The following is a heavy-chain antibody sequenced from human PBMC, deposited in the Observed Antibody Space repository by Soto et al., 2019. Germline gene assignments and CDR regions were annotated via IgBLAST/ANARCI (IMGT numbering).Heavy chain of an antibody. CDR1: GGSVSSGGYY. J-gene: IGHJ4*02. CDR2: IYYSGTT. Sequence: TLSLTCPVSGGSVSSGGYYWSWIRQHPGTGLEWIGYIYYSGTTYFNPSLKSRASISLDTSKNEFSLKLTSVTAADTAVYYCARRALPQCINGVCYKDGFWDYWGQGALVTVSS. V-gene: IGHV4-31*03. CDR3: ARRALPQCINGVCYKDGFWDY. D-gene: IGHD2-8*01.